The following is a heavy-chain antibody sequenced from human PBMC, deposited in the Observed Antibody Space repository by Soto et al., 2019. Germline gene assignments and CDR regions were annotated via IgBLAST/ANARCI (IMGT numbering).Heavy chain of an antibody. CDR2: ISGYNGNT. Sequence: ASVKVSCKASGYTFISYGISWVRQAPGQGLEWMGWISGYNGNTKYAQKLQGRVTMTTDTSASTAYMELSSLRSEDTAVYYCAGKFYDILTRYLMPHDAFDIWGQGTMVTVS. D-gene: IGHD3-9*01. CDR1: GYTFISYG. CDR3: AGKFYDILTRYLMPHDAFDI. V-gene: IGHV1-18*01. J-gene: IGHJ3*02.